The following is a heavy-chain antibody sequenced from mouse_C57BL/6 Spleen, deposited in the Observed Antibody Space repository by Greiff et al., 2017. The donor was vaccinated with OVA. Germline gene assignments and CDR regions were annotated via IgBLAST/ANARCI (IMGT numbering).Heavy chain of an antibody. Sequence: EVKLMESGGGLVKPGGSLKLSCAASGFTFSDYGMHWVSQAPEKGLEWVAYISSGGSTIYYADTVKGRFTISRDNAKNTLFLQMTSLRSEDTAMYYCARKDYWGQGTSVTVSS. CDR3: ARKDY. CDR2: ISSGGSTI. J-gene: IGHJ4*01. V-gene: IGHV5-17*01. CDR1: GFTFSDYG.